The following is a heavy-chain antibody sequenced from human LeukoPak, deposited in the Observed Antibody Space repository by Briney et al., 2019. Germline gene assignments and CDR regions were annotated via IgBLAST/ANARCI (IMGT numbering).Heavy chain of an antibody. D-gene: IGHD2-2*01. CDR3: ARVVVVPAAPEPLYYYYYMDV. J-gene: IGHJ6*03. CDR2: ISYDGSHK. CDR1: GFTFSSSG. Sequence: LTGGSLRLSCAASGFTFSSSGMHWVRQAPGRGLEWVAVISYDGSHKYYVDSVKGRFTISRDNAKNSLYLQMNSLRAEDTAVYYCARVVVVPAAPEPLYYYYYMDVWGKGTTVTISS. V-gene: IGHV3-30*03.